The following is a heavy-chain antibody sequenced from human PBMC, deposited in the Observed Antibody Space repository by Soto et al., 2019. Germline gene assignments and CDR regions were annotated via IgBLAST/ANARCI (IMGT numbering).Heavy chain of an antibody. Sequence: EVQLGESGGGLAQPGGSLRLSCAASGFTLSGYAMDWVRQAPGKGLEYVSGISSNGVSTYYANSVQGRFTISRDNSKNTVYLQMGSLRPEDMAVYYCARRARPDFYYMDVWGKGTTVTVSS. CDR1: GFTLSGYA. CDR3: ARRARPDFYYMDV. D-gene: IGHD6-6*01. CDR2: ISSNGVST. V-gene: IGHV3-64*01. J-gene: IGHJ6*03.